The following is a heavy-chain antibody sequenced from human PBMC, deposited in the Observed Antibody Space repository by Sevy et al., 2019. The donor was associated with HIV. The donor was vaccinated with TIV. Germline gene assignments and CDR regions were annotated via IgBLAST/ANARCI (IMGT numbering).Heavy chain of an antibody. D-gene: IGHD2-2*01. J-gene: IGHJ6*02. V-gene: IGHV3-23*01. CDR1: GFTFSSCA. CDR3: ARNYQLLTYYYYYGMDV. Sequence: GGSLRLSCAASGFTFSSCAMSWVRQAPGKGLEWVSAISGSGGSTYYADSVKGRFTISRDNSKNTLYLQMNSLRAEDTAVYYCARNYQLLTYYYYYGMDVWGQGTTVTVSS. CDR2: ISGSGGST.